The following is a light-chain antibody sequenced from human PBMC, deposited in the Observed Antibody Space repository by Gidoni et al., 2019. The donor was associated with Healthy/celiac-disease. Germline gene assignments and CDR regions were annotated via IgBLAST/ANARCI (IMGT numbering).Light chain of an antibody. V-gene: IGKV3-20*01. J-gene: IGKJ5*01. CDR2: GAS. CDR3: QQYGSSPSGTT. Sequence: EIVLTQSPGTLSFSPGERATLSCRSRQSVSSSYLAWYQQQPGQAPRLLIYGASSRATGIPDRFSGSGSGTDFTLTISRLEPEDFAVYYCQQYGSSPSGTTFGQGTRLEIK. CDR1: QSVSSSY.